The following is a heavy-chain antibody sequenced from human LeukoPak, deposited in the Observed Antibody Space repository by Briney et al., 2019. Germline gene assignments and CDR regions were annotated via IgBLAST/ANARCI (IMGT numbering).Heavy chain of an antibody. CDR3: ARDDRFVEFDY. V-gene: IGHV3-74*01. CDR2: INTDGSST. D-gene: IGHD3-10*01. Sequence: PGGSLRLSCEASGFTFANYAMNWVRQAPGKGLVWVSRINTDGSSTSYANSVKGRFTISRDNAKNTLYLQMNSLRAEDTAVYYCARDDRFVEFDYWGQGTLVTVSS. J-gene: IGHJ4*02. CDR1: GFTFANYA.